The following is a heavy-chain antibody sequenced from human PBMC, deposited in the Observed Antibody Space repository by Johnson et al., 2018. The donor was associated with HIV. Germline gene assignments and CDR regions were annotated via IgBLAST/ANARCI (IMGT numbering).Heavy chain of an antibody. V-gene: IGHV3-30*04. J-gene: IGHJ3*02. Sequence: QVQLVESGGGVVQPGRSLRIYCAVSEFSLSNYAMHWVRLAPGQGLQWMAVISYDAGKKYYADSVRGRFTISRDISKNTLYLQMDSLRPDDTALYYCASSGSYWGLNAFDIWGQGTMVTVSS. D-gene: IGHD1-26*01. CDR2: ISYDAGKK. CDR3: ASSGSYWGLNAFDI. CDR1: EFSLSNYA.